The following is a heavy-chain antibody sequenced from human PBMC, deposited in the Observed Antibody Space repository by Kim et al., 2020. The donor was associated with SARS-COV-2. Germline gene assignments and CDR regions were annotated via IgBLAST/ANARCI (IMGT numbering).Heavy chain of an antibody. CDR1: GYSFTSYW. D-gene: IGHD2-2*01. CDR2: IDPSDSYT. CDR3: ASLDIVVVPAATDYYYGMDV. V-gene: IGHV5-10-1*01. J-gene: IGHJ6*02. Sequence: GASLKISCKGSGYSFTSYWISWVRQMPGKGLEWMGRIDPSDSYTNYSPSFQGHVTISADKSISTAYLQWSSLKASDTAMYYCASLDIVVVPAATDYYYGMDVWGQGTTVTVSS.